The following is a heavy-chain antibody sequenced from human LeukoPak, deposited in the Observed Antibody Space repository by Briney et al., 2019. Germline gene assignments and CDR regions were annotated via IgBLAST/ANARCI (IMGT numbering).Heavy chain of an antibody. Sequence: SETLSLTCTVSGGSISSSSYYWGWIRQPPGKGLEWIGSIYYSGSTYYNPSLKSQVSISIDTSKNQFSLRLTSVTAADTAVYFCARQTGSGLFLLQGGQGTLVTVSS. V-gene: IGHV4-39*01. CDR2: IYYSGST. J-gene: IGHJ4*02. CDR3: ARQTGSGLFLLQ. CDR1: GGSISSSSYY. D-gene: IGHD3/OR15-3a*01.